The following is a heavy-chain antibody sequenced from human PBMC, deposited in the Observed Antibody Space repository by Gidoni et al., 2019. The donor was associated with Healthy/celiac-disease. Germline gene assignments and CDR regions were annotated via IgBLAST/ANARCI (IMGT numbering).Heavy chain of an antibody. CDR2: ISGSGGST. D-gene: IGHD6-19*01. J-gene: IGHJ4*02. V-gene: IGHV3-23*01. CDR1: GFTFSSYA. CDR3: AKMVAGIFDY. Sequence: EVQLLESGGGLVQPGGSLRLSCAASGFTFSSYAMSWVRQAPGKGLEGGSAISGSGGSTYYADSVKGRFTISRDNSKNTLYLQMNSLRTEDTAVYYCAKMVAGIFDYWGQGTLVTVSS.